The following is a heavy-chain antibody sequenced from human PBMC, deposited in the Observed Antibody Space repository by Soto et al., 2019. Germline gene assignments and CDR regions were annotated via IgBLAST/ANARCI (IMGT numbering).Heavy chain of an antibody. V-gene: IGHV4-39*01. CDR1: GGSISSSSYY. J-gene: IGHJ5*02. CDR2: IYYSGST. D-gene: IGHD3-3*01. Sequence: SETLSLTCTVSGGSISSSSYYWGWIRQPPGKGLEWIGSIYYSGSTYYNPSLKSRVTISVDTSKNQFSLKLSSVTAADTAVYYCARQGTAGLRFLEWPPRGWFDPWGQGTLVTVSS. CDR3: ARQGTAGLRFLEWPPRGWFDP.